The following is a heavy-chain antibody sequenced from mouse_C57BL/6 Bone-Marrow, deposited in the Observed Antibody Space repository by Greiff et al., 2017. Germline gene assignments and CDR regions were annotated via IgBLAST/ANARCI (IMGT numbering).Heavy chain of an antibody. J-gene: IGHJ2*01. V-gene: IGHV1-61*01. Sequence: QVQLQQPGAELVRPGSSVKLSCKASGYTFTSYWMDWVKQRPGQGLEWIGNIYPSDSETHYNQKFKDKATLTVDKSSSTAYMQLSSLTSDDSAVYYCARSFYYGNFYWGQGTTLTVSS. CDR3: ARSFYYGNFY. D-gene: IGHD2-1*01. CDR2: IYPSDSET. CDR1: GYTFTSYW.